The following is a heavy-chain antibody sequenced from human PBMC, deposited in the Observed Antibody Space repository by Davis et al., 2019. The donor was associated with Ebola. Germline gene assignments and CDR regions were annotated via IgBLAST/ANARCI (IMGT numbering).Heavy chain of an antibody. CDR2: IIPILGIA. CDR3: AREGGASSWAEYYFDY. D-gene: IGHD6-13*01. CDR1: GGTFSSYT. V-gene: IGHV1-69*04. J-gene: IGHJ4*02. Sequence: SVKVSCKASGGTFSSYTISWVRQAPGQGLEWMGRIIPILGIANYAQKFQGRVTITADKSTSTAYMELSSLRSEDTAVYYCAREGGASSWAEYYFDYWGQGTLVTVSS.